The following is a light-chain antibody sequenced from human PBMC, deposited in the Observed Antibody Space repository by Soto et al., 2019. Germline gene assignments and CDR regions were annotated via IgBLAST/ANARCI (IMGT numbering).Light chain of an antibody. J-gene: IGKJ4*01. CDR2: LAS. V-gene: IGKV2-28*01. Sequence: DIVLTQSTLSLPVTPGEPASISCRSSQSLLHSNGYNYLAWFLQKAGQSPQXLIYLASSRASGVPDRFSGSGSGTDFTLKISRVEAEDVAVYYCMQVLQTPFTFGGGTKVDIK. CDR1: QSLLHSNGYNY. CDR3: MQVLQTPFT.